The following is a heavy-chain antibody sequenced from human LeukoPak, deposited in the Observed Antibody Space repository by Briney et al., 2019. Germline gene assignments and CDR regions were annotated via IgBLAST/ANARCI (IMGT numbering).Heavy chain of an antibody. CDR3: ARAPNNTDYSAGYWYFDL. J-gene: IGHJ2*01. CDR1: GFAFSSYA. Sequence: GGSLRLSCAASGFAFSSYAMSWVRQAPGKGLEWVSAISGSGGSTYYADSVKARFTISRDNAKNSLYLQMNSLRAEDTAVYYCARAPNNTDYSAGYWYFDLWGRGTLVTVSS. V-gene: IGHV3-23*01. D-gene: IGHD3-16*01. CDR2: ISGSGGST.